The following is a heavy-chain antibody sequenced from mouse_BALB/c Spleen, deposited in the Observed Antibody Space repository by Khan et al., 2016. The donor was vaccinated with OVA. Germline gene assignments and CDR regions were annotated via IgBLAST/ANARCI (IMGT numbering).Heavy chain of an antibody. V-gene: IGHV9-3-1*01. CDR3: ARPPYFAYVMVY. Sequence: QIQLVQSGPALKKPGETVKISCKASGYTFTNYGMNWVKQAPGKGLKWMGWINTYTGEPTYADDFKGRFALSLETSASTAKLQINNLKSEDTATYFCARPPYFAYVMVYWGQGTSVTVSS. CDR1: GYTFTNYG. J-gene: IGHJ4*01. CDR2: INTYTGEP. D-gene: IGHD2-10*01.